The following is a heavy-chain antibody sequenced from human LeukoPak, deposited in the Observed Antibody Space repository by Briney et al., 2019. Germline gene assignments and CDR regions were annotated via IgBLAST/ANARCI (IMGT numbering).Heavy chain of an antibody. V-gene: IGHV5-51*01. CDR1: GYSFASYW. D-gene: IGHD6-19*01. CDR3: ARLEGSRWQYYYYGMDV. CDR2: IYPGDSDT. Sequence: GESLKISCKGSGYSFASYWIGWVRQMPGKGREWLGSIYPGDSDTRYSPSFQGQVTISADKSISTAYLQWSSLKASDTAMYYCARLEGSRWQYYYYGMDVWGQGTTVTVSS. J-gene: IGHJ6*02.